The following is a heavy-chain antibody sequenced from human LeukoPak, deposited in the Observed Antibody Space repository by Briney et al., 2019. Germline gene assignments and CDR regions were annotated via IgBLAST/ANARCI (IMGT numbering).Heavy chain of an antibody. CDR1: GYTFINND. V-gene: IGHV1-8*01. Sequence: ASVKVSCKASGYTFINNDSNWVRQASGQGLEWMGRMNSKSGNTGYAQKFQGRDTMTRNTSISTAYMELTSLTSEDTAVYYCARGRVNSGWYVDYWGQGTLVAVSS. J-gene: IGHJ4*02. CDR3: ARGRVNSGWYVDY. CDR2: MNSKSGNT. D-gene: IGHD6-19*01.